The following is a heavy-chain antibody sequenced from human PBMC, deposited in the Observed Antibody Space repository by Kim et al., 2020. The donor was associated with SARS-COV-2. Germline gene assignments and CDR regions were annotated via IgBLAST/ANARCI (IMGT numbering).Heavy chain of an antibody. V-gene: IGHV3-30*01. D-gene: IGHD6-19*01. J-gene: IGHJ6*02. CDR3: ARCSGWTGYYYYGMDV. Sequence: VRGRLTTSRDNPKNTLYLQMNSLRAEDTAVYYCARCSGWTGYYYYGMDVWGQGTTVTVSS.